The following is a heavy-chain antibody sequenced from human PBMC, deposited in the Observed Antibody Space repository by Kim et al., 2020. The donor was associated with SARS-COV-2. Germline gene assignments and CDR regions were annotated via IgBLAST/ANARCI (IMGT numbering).Heavy chain of an antibody. J-gene: IGHJ6*02. Sequence: SVKVSCKASGGTFSSYAISWVRQAPGQGLEWMGGIIPIFGTANYAQKFQGRVTITADESTSTAYMELSSLRSEDTAVYYCARDLSREVEYQLLSRYYYGMDVWGQGTTVTVSS. CDR2: IIPIFGTA. V-gene: IGHV1-69*13. CDR3: ARDLSREVEYQLLSRYYYGMDV. CDR1: GGTFSSYA. D-gene: IGHD2-2*01.